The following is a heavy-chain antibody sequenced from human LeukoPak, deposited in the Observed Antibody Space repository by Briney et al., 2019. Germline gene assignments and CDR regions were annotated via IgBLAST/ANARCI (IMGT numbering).Heavy chain of an antibody. CDR1: GYTFTSYY. CDR3: ARGFGDSSSRYYGMDV. J-gene: IGHJ6*02. Sequence: ASVTVSCKASGYTFTSYYMHWVRQAPGQGLEWMGIINPNSGGTNYAQKFQGRVTMTRDTSISTAYMELSRLRSDDTAVYYCARGFGDSSSRYYGMDVWGQGTTVTVSS. V-gene: IGHV1-2*02. D-gene: IGHD6-6*01. CDR2: INPNSGGT.